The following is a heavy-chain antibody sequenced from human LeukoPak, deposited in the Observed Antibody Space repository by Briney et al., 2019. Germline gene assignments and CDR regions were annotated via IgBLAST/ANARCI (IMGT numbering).Heavy chain of an antibody. CDR3: ANPTYYPWAFDI. CDR1: GFTFSSYW. J-gene: IGHJ3*02. CDR2: INSDGSST. V-gene: IGHV3-74*01. D-gene: IGHD3-10*01. Sequence: GGSLRLSCAASGFTFSSYWMHWVRQAPGKGLVRVSRINSDGSSTSYADSVKGRFTISRDNAKNTLYLQMNSLRAEDTAVYYCANPTYYPWAFDIWGQGTMVTVSS.